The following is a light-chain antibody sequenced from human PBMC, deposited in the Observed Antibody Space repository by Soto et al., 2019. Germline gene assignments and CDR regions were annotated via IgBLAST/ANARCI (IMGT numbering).Light chain of an antibody. CDR3: QHYERSRT. CDR2: GAS. V-gene: IGKV3-20*01. J-gene: IGKJ1*01. CDR1: QSVSSTF. Sequence: EIVLTQSPGTLSLTPGERATLSCRASQSVSSTFLAWYQQKPGQAPKVLIYGASTRATGIPYRFSGSGSGYDFTITIRRLAHEVFAKYYCQHYERSRTFGQGTKVEMK.